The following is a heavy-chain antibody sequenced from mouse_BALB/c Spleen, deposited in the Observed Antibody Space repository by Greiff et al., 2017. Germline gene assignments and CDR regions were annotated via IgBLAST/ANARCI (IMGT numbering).Heavy chain of an antibody. Sequence: EVQLQQSGAELVKPGASVKLSCTASGFNIKDTYMHWVKQRPEQGLEWIGRIDPANGNTKYDPKFQGKATITADTSSNTAYLQLSSLTSEDTAVYYCARVDGYYVDWYFDVWGAGTTVTVSS. CDR3: ARVDGYYVDWYFDV. J-gene: IGHJ1*01. CDR1: GFNIKDTY. V-gene: IGHV14-3*02. CDR2: IDPANGNT. D-gene: IGHD2-3*01.